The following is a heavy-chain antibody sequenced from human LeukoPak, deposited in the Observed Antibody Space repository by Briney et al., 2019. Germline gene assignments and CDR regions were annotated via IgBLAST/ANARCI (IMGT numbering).Heavy chain of an antibody. Sequence: GGSLRPSCAASGFTFSTYAMSWVRQAPGKGLEWVSAITPTAGNTYYADSVKGRFTISRDTSKNTQFLQMNSLRAEDTAVYYCLGYCSGGSCYSGGYWGQGTLVTVSS. CDR2: ITPTAGNT. CDR3: LGYCSGGSCYSGGY. V-gene: IGHV3-23*01. J-gene: IGHJ4*02. CDR1: GFTFSTYA. D-gene: IGHD2-15*01.